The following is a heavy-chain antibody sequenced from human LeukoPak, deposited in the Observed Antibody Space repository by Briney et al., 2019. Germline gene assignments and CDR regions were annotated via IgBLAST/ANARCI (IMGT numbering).Heavy chain of an antibody. CDR2: ISGLSSHI. J-gene: IGHJ4*02. D-gene: IGHD3-16*01. V-gene: IGHV3-21*01. Sequence: GGSLRLSCSASGFTFSDYDMTWVRQAPGKGLEWVSSISGLSSHIYYGDSVKRPFSISRDNAKNSLYLQMNSLGAEDTAVYYCGRAFPPLRTSSAGDLWGQGTLVTVSS. CDR3: GRAFPPLRTSSAGDL. CDR1: GFTFSDYD.